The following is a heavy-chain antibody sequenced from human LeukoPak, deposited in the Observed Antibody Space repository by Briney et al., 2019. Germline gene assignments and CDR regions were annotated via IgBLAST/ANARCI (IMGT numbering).Heavy chain of an antibody. CDR1: GFTFSSYS. CDR2: IRYDGSNK. D-gene: IGHD6-13*01. CDR3: AKDRRIAAAYYFDY. Sequence: GGSLRLSCAASGFTFSSYSMNWVRQAPGKGLEWVAFIRYDGSNKYYADSVKGRFTISRDNSKNTLYLQMNSLRAEDTAVYYCAKDRRIAAAYYFDYWGQGTLVTVSS. J-gene: IGHJ4*02. V-gene: IGHV3-30*02.